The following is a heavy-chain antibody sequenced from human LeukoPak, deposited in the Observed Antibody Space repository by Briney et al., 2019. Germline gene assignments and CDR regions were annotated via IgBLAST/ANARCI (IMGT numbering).Heavy chain of an antibody. Sequence: PSETLSLTCTVSGGSTSSGDYYWSWIRQPPGKGLEWIGYIYYSGSTYYNPSLKSRVTISVDTSKNQFSLKLSSVTAADTAVYYCAPGGYYGSGSYPQWGQGTLVTVSS. CDR2: IYYSGST. CDR1: GGSTSSGDYY. CDR3: APGGYYGSGSYPQ. D-gene: IGHD3-10*01. J-gene: IGHJ4*02. V-gene: IGHV4-30-4*01.